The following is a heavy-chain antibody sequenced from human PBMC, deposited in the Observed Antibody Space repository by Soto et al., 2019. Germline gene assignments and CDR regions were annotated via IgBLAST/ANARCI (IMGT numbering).Heavy chain of an antibody. D-gene: IGHD5-12*01. V-gene: IGHV4-59*01. CDR2: IYYSGST. CDR3: ARTLEMATMPFDY. CDR1: GGSITSYY. Sequence: SETLSLTCTVSGGSITSYYWSWIRQPPGKGLEWIGYIYYSGSTNYNPSLKSRVTISVDTSKNQFSLKLSSVTAADTAVYYCARTLEMATMPFDYWGQGTLVNVSS. J-gene: IGHJ4*02.